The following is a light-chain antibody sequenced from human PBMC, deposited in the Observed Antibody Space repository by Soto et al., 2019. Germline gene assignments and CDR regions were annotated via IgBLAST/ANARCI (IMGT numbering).Light chain of an antibody. CDR3: SSYTSSSLYV. J-gene: IGLJ1*01. V-gene: IGLV2-14*01. CDR2: DVS. Sequence: QCALTQPASVSGSPGQSITISCTGTSNDVGGYNYVSWYQQHPGKAPKLMIYDVSNRPSGVSNRFSGSKSGNTASLTISGLQAEDEADYYCSSYTSSSLYVFGTGTKLTGL. CDR1: SNDVGGYNY.